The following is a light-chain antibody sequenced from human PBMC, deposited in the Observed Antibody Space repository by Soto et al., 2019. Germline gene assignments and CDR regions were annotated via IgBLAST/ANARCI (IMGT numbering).Light chain of an antibody. Sequence: QPVLTQPASVSGSPGQSITIFCTGTNSDVGSYNYVSWYQHHPDKAPKLLIYEVTNRPSGVSNRFSGSKSGNTASLTIYGLQAEDEADYYCSSYTNSGSVFGGGTQLTVL. CDR1: NSDVGSYNY. V-gene: IGLV2-14*01. CDR3: SSYTNSGSV. CDR2: EVT. J-gene: IGLJ2*01.